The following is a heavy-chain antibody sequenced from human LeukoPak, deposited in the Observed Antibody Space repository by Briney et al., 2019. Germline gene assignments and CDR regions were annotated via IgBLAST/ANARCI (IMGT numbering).Heavy chain of an antibody. Sequence: GGSLRLSCAASGFMSNSYGIHWVRQAPGKGLEWVAVISYDGSNKYYADSVKGRFTISRDNSKNTLYMEMNSLRVEDTAVYYCARDFGTWGFDYFGGLRYWGQGTLVTVSS. V-gene: IGHV3-30*03. CDR3: ARDFGTWGFDYFGGLRY. D-gene: IGHD3-10*01. CDR1: GFMSNSYG. J-gene: IGHJ4*02. CDR2: ISYDGSNK.